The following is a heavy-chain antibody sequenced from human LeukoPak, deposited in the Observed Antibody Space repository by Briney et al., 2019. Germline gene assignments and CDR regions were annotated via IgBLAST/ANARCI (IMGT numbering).Heavy chain of an antibody. CDR3: GRWRVGFDSSGHYYFDY. V-gene: IGHV5-51*01. D-gene: IGHD3-22*01. CDR2: IYPGDSDT. J-gene: IGHJ4*02. Sequence: GESLKISCKGSGYSFTSYWIGWVRQMPEKGLEWMGIIYPGDSDTRYSPSFQGQVTVSADKSISTAYLQWSSLEASDTAMYYCGRWRVGFDSSGHYYFDYWGQGTLVTVSS. CDR1: GYSFTSYW.